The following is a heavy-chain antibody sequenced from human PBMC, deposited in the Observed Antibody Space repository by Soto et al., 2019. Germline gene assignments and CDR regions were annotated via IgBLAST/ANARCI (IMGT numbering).Heavy chain of an antibody. CDR3: ARVERGTATTVVDAFDI. Sequence: QVQLQQWGAGLLKPSETLSLTCAVYGGFVSSGSYYWSWIRQPPGKGLEWIGEMSHSGGTHFNPSLKSRVTISVDTSKNQFSLKMSSVTAAVTALYYCARVERGTATTVVDAFDIWGPGTMVTVSS. CDR2: MSHSGGT. CDR1: GGFVSSGSYY. J-gene: IGHJ3*02. D-gene: IGHD1-1*01. V-gene: IGHV4-34*01.